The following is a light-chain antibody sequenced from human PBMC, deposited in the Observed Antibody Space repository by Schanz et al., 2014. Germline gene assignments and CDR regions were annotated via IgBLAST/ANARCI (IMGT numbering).Light chain of an antibody. V-gene: IGKV3-15*01. Sequence: EIVMTQSPATLSVSPGERVTLSCRASQSVTSTYLAWYQQKPGQAPRLLIFGASTRATGVAARFRGSGSGTQFTLTISSLQSDDFAVYYCLQYNDWPRTFGQGTQVDNK. J-gene: IGKJ1*01. CDR2: GAS. CDR1: QSVTSTY. CDR3: LQYNDWPRT.